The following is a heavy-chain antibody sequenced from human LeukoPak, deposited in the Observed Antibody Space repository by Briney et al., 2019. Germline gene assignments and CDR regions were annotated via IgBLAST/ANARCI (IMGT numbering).Heavy chain of an antibody. CDR1: GYTFTGYY. CDR3: ARDLWGWGSDYLDH. CDR2: ISPNSGAT. Sequence: ASVKVSCKASGYTFTGYYMHWVRQAPGQGLEWMGRISPNSGATNYAEKFRGRVTMARDTSINTVYMEMSSLRSDDTAVYYCARDLWGWGSDYLDHWGQGTLVTVSS. D-gene: IGHD4/OR15-4a*01. J-gene: IGHJ4*02. V-gene: IGHV1-2*06.